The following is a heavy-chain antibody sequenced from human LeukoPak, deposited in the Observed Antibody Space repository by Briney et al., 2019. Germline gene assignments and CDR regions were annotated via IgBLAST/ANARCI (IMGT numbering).Heavy chain of an antibody. Sequence: GGSLRLSCAASGFTFSSYAMHWVRQAPGKGLEWVAVISYDGSNKYYADSVKGRLTISRDNSKNTLYLQMNSLRAEDTAVYYCAKPLAAAGKPFDYWGQGTLVTVSS. J-gene: IGHJ4*02. CDR1: GFTFSSYA. CDR2: ISYDGSNK. D-gene: IGHD6-13*01. CDR3: AKPLAAAGKPFDY. V-gene: IGHV3-30-3*01.